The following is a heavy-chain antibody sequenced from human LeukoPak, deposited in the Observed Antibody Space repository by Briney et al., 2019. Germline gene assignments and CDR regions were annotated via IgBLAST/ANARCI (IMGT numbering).Heavy chain of an antibody. CDR3: ARDRSTHDY. CDR2: ISAYNRKT. CDR1: GYTFSNYG. Sequence: ASVKVSCKASGYTFSNYGISWVRQAPGQGLEWMGWISAYNRKTDYAQKFQGRVTMTTDTSTSTSYVELRSLRSDDTAVYYCARDRSTHDYWGQGTLVTVSS. V-gene: IGHV1-18*01. J-gene: IGHJ4*02.